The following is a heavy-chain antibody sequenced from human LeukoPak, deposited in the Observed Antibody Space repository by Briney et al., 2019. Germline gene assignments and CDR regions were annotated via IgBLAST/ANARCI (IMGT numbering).Heavy chain of an antibody. CDR1: GFTFSSYG. V-gene: IGHV3-23*01. CDR2: ISGSGGST. J-gene: IGHJ4*02. CDR3: AKDFGDGYSF. Sequence: GRSLRLSCAASGFTFSSYGIHWVRQAPGKGLEWVSAISGSGGSTYYADSVKGRFTISRDNSKNTLYLQMNSLRAEDTAVYYCAKDFGDGYSFWGQGTLVTVSS. D-gene: IGHD5-24*01.